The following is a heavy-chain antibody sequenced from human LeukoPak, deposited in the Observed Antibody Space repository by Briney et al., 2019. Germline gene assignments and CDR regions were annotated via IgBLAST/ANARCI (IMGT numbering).Heavy chain of an antibody. CDR1: GFTLSSYA. J-gene: IGHJ4*02. CDR2: VSDSGNT. Sequence: GGSLRLSCAASGFTLSSYAMSWVRQAPGKGLEWVSAVSDSGNTYHADSVKGRFTISRDSSKNTLFLQMNRLRPEDAAVYYCAKAPVTTCRGAYCYPFDYWGQGTLVTVSS. D-gene: IGHD2-21*01. CDR3: AKAPVTTCRGAYCYPFDY. V-gene: IGHV3-23*01.